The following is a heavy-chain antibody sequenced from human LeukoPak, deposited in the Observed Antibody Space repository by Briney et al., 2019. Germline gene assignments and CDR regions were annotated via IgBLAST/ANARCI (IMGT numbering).Heavy chain of an antibody. D-gene: IGHD6-13*01. V-gene: IGHV1-46*01. J-gene: IGHJ4*02. CDR3: ARATAAGTWANDY. CDR1: GGTFSSYA. Sequence: ASVKVSCKASGGTFSSYAISWVRQAPGQGLEWMGIINPSGGSTSYAQKFQGRVTMTRDTSTSTVYMELSSLRSEDTAVYYCARATAAGTWANDYWGQGTLVTVSS. CDR2: INPSGGST.